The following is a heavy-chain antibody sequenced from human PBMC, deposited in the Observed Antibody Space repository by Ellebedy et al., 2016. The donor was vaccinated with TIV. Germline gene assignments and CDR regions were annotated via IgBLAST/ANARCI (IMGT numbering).Heavy chain of an antibody. Sequence: PGGSLRLSCAASGFIVTSNYMSWVRQAPGKGLEWVSVIYSGGSTHYADSVKGRFTISRDNAKNSLYLQMNSLRAEDTAVYYCARDDDDILTGRNAMDVWGQGTTVTVSS. CDR1: GFIVTSNY. CDR2: IYSGGST. D-gene: IGHD3-9*01. J-gene: IGHJ6*02. CDR3: ARDDDDILTGRNAMDV. V-gene: IGHV3-66*01.